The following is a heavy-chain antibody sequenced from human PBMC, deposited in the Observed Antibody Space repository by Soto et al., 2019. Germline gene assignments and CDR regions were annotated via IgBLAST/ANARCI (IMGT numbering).Heavy chain of an antibody. D-gene: IGHD4-17*01. V-gene: IGHV3-64*01. J-gene: IGHJ4*02. CDR1: GFIFSAYP. CDR3: ARGDDYVPFDY. CDR2: IRTNGGST. Sequence: EVQLVESGGGLVQPGGSLRLSCAASGFIFSAYPMHWVRQAPGKGLEYVSAIRTNGGSTYYANSVKGRFTISRDNSKNTLYLQIGSLRAEDMALDYCARGDDYVPFDYWGQGTVVTVSS.